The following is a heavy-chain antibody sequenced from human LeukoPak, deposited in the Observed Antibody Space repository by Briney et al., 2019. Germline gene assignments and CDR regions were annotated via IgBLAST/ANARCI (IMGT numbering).Heavy chain of an antibody. CDR2: IYTSGST. CDR3: AREGYSSSSGHWFDP. J-gene: IGHJ5*02. V-gene: IGHV4-4*07. Sequence: SETLSLTCTVSGGSISSYYWSWIRQPAGKGLEWIGRIYTSGSTNYNPSFKSRVTMSVDTSKSQFSLKLSSVTAADTAVYYCAREGYSSSSGHWFDPWGQGTLVTVSS. D-gene: IGHD6-6*01. CDR1: GGSISSYY.